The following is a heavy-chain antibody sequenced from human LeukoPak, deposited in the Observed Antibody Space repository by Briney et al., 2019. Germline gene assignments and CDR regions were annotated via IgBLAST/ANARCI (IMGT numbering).Heavy chain of an antibody. CDR3: ATNRAAGTFYYYYGMDV. D-gene: IGHD6-13*01. CDR1: GYTLTELS. Sequence: ASVKVSCKVSGYTLTELSMHWVRQAPGKGLEWMGGFDPEDGETIYAQKFQGRVTMTEDTSTDTAYMELSSLRSEDTAVYYCATNRAAGTFYYYYGMDVWGQGTTVTVSS. V-gene: IGHV1-24*01. J-gene: IGHJ6*02. CDR2: FDPEDGET.